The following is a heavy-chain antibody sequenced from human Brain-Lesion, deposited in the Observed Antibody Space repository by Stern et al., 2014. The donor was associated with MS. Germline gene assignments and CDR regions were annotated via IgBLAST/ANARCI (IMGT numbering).Heavy chain of an antibody. CDR2: IFNSGST. Sequence: QVQLVQSGPGLVKPSQTLSLSCTVSGGSISSGGYYWSWIRQPAGKGLEWIGRIFNSGSTSYNPSLQSRVTISIDTSKNHFPLRLTSMTAADTAVYYCARGRVVPGFQYYATDVWGQGTTVIVSS. J-gene: IGHJ6*02. CDR3: ARGRVVPGFQYYATDV. V-gene: IGHV4-61*02. D-gene: IGHD2-2*01. CDR1: GGSISSGGYY.